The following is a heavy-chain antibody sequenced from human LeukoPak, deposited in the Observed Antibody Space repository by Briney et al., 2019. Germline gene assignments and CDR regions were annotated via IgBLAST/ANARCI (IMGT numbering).Heavy chain of an antibody. CDR2: ISISGGT. CDR3: TKRVKYGGTWDHFAD. CDR1: GFTFSSYA. Sequence: GGSLRLSCAASGFTFSSYALSWVRQAPGKGLEWVSSISISGGTFYANSVKGRFTISRDNSKSTLILQMNSLRVEDTALYYCTKRVKYGGTWDHFADWGQGTLVTVSS. J-gene: IGHJ4*02. D-gene: IGHD1-26*01. V-gene: IGHV3-23*01.